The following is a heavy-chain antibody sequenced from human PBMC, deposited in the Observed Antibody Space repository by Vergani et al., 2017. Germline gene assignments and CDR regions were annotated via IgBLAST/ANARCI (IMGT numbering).Heavy chain of an antibody. D-gene: IGHD6-13*01. CDR1: GGTFSSYA. CDR2: IIPILGIA. J-gene: IGHJ4*02. V-gene: IGHV1-69*09. CDR3: ARDHGTGRTAVTDGDY. Sequence: QVQLVQSGAEVKKPGASVKVSCKASGGTFSSYAISWVRQAPGQGLEWMGRIIPILGIANYAQKFQGRVTMTADTATSTAYMELRGLRSDDTAVYYCARDHGTGRTAVTDGDYWGQGTLVTVSS.